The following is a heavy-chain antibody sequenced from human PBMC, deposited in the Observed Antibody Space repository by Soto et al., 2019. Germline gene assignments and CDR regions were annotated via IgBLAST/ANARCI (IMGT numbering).Heavy chain of an antibody. CDR3: ARPGYYDILTGYYDGMDV. D-gene: IGHD3-9*01. CDR2: IYSGGST. V-gene: IGHV3-53*01. J-gene: IGHJ6*02. CDR1: GFTVSSNY. Sequence: PGGSLRLSCAASGFTVSSNYMSWVRQAPGKGLEWVSVIYSGGSTYYADSVKGRFTISRDNSKNTLYLQMNSLRAEDTAVYYCARPGYYDILTGYYDGMDVWGQGTTVTVSS.